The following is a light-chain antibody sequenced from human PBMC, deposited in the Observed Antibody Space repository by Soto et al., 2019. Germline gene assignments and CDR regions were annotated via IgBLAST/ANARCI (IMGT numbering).Light chain of an antibody. CDR1: QSVSSSY. J-gene: IGKJ3*01. CDR3: QHYGSSLFT. Sequence: EILLTQSPCTLPLSPGERATLSCRASQSVSSSYLAWYQQKPGQAPRLLIYGASSRATGIPDRFSGSGSGTDFTLTISRLEPEDFAVYYCQHYGSSLFTFGPGTKVDIK. V-gene: IGKV3-20*01. CDR2: GAS.